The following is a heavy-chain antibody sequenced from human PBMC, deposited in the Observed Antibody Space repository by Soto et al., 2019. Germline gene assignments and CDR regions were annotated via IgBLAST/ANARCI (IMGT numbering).Heavy chain of an antibody. Sequence: GGSLRLSCAASGFTFSSHALYWVRQAPGKGLEWVAVISYDGSNKYFGDSVKGRFTISRDNSKNTLYLQMSGLRAEDTAVYYCARVQGTYCSIIKCFYYYGLDVWGQGTTVTVSS. CDR3: ARVQGTYCSIIKCFYYYGLDV. CDR2: ISYDGSNK. J-gene: IGHJ6*02. V-gene: IGHV3-30-3*01. D-gene: IGHD2-2*01. CDR1: GFTFSSHA.